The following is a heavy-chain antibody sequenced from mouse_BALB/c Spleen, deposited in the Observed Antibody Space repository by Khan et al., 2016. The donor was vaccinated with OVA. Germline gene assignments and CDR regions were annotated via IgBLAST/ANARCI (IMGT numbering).Heavy chain of an antibody. Sequence: VELVESGAELMKPGASVKISCKATGYTFSDYWLEWVKQRPGHGLEWIGEILPGSGSRNYNEKFKGKATFTADISSKTTYMQLSSLTSEDSAVYYCARVNYGSRGYFDYWGQGTTLTVSS. CDR3: ARVNYGSRGYFDY. J-gene: IGHJ2*01. CDR2: ILPGSGSR. CDR1: GYTFSDYW. V-gene: IGHV1-9*01. D-gene: IGHD1-1*01.